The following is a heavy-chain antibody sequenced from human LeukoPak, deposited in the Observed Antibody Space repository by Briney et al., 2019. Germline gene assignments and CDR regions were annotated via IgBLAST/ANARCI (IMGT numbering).Heavy chain of an antibody. CDR3: VADTYYGSGSHHPRRFDY. J-gene: IGHJ4*02. V-gene: IGHV3-9*01. Sequence: GGSLRLTCAASGFTFDGFAMHWVRQVPGKGLEWVSSISWNGASVGYADSVKGRLTISRDNAKNSLYLQMNSLRAEDTALYYCVADTYYGSGSHHPRRFDYWGQGTLVTVSS. D-gene: IGHD3-10*01. CDR1: GFTFDGFA. CDR2: ISWNGASV.